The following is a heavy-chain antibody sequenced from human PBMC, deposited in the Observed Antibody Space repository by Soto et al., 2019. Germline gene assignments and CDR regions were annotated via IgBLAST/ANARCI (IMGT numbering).Heavy chain of an antibody. V-gene: IGHV4-34*01. CDR3: ARGSLSLSRYCSSTSCYYRTTSVAVWAPYYLDY. D-gene: IGHD2-2*01. CDR1: GGSFSGYY. Sequence: SETLSLTCAVYGGSFSGYYWSWIRQPPGKGLEWIGEINHSGSTNYNPSLKSRVTISVDTSKNQFSLKLSSVTAADTAVYYCARGSLSLSRYCSSTSCYYRTTSVAVWAPYYLDYWGQGTLVTVSS. CDR2: INHSGST. J-gene: IGHJ4*02.